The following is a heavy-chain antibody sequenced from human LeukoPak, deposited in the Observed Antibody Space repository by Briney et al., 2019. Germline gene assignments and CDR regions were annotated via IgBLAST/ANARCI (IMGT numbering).Heavy chain of an antibody. D-gene: IGHD6-13*01. CDR3: ARDLLGYSSSWYSS. J-gene: IGHJ4*02. CDR1: GYTFTSYD. CDR2: MNPNSGNT. Sequence: ASVKVSCKASGYTFTSYDINWVRQATGQGLEWLGWMNPNSGNTGYAQKFQGRVTITADKSTSTAYMELSSLRSEDTAVYYCARDLLGYSSSWYSSWGQGTLVTVSS. V-gene: IGHV1-8*01.